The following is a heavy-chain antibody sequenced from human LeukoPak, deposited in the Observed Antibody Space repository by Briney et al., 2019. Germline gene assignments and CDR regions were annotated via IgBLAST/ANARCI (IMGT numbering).Heavy chain of an antibody. CDR2: MYYSGST. D-gene: IGHD3-22*01. CDR3: ARAPRITMIVVVITYFDY. V-gene: IGHV4-39*01. J-gene: IGHJ4*02. CDR1: GGSISSSSYY. Sequence: PSETLSLTCTVSGGSISSSSYYWGWIRQPPGKGVEWIGSMYYSGSTYYNPSLKSRVTISVDTSKNQFSLKLSSVTAADTAVYYCARAPRITMIVVVITYFDYWGQGTLVTVSS.